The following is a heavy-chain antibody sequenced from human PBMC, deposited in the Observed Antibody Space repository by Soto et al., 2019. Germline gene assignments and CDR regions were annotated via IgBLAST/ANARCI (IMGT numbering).Heavy chain of an antibody. CDR3: GRVTIAVAGWAFDY. CDR2: ISTNNGNT. J-gene: IGHJ4*02. V-gene: IGHV1-18*04. Sequence: QVQLVQSGAEVKKPVASVKVSCKASGYTFSDYDISWLRQAPGQGLEWMGWISTNNGNTDHAQKLQGRVTMTTDTSTTTAYMELRSLRSDDTAVYYCGRVTIAVAGWAFDYWGQGTLVTVSS. CDR1: GYTFSDYD. D-gene: IGHD6-19*01.